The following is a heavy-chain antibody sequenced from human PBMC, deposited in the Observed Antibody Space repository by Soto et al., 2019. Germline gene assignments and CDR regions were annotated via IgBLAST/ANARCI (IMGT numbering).Heavy chain of an antibody. Sequence: PSETLSLTCTVSGGSVSSGSYYWSWIRQPPGEGLEWIGYIYYSGSTNYNPSLKSRVTISVDTSKNQFSLKLSSVTAADTAVYYCARAKLDSYYYYGMDVWGQGTTVTVSS. J-gene: IGHJ6*02. CDR2: IYYSGST. CDR1: GGSVSSGSYY. CDR3: ARAKLDSYYYYGMDV. V-gene: IGHV4-61*01. D-gene: IGHD1-1*01.